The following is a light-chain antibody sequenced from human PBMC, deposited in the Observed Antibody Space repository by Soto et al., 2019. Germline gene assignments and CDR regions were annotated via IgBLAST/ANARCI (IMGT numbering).Light chain of an antibody. V-gene: IGKV1-5*01. CDR3: QQRGNWLIT. J-gene: IGKJ5*01. Sequence: IQMNESPSTLPASEGDRVTITCRASQSISNWLAWYQQKPGTAPKVLIYHASNWQSGVPSRFSGSGSGTEFTLTISSLEPEDLAVYYCQQRGNWLITFGQGTRLEIK. CDR1: QSISNW. CDR2: HAS.